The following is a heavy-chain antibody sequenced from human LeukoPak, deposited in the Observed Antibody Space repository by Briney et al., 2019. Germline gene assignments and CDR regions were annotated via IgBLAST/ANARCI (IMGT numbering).Heavy chain of an antibody. Sequence: SETLSLTCTVSGASSTSYYWSWIRQPPGKGLEWIGYIYYSGSTNYNPSLKSRVTISVDTSKNQFSLKLSSVTAADTAVYYCARDQDESSGYSDYWGQGTLVTVSS. D-gene: IGHD3-22*01. CDR3: ARDQDESSGYSDY. V-gene: IGHV4-59*01. J-gene: IGHJ4*02. CDR1: GASSTSYY. CDR2: IYYSGST.